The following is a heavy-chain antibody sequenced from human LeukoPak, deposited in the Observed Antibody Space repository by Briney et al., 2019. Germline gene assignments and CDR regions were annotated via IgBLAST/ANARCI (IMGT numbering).Heavy chain of an antibody. J-gene: IGHJ5*02. Sequence: PSQTLSLTCAVSGGSISSGGYSWSWIRQPPGKGLEWIGYIYHSGSTYYNPSLKSRVTMSVDRSKNQFSLKLSSVTAADTAVYYCARARIVVVPAAMFLNWFDPWGQGTLVTVSS. CDR3: ARARIVVVPAAMFLNWFDP. V-gene: IGHV4-30-2*01. CDR1: GGSISSGGYS. D-gene: IGHD2-2*01. CDR2: IYHSGST.